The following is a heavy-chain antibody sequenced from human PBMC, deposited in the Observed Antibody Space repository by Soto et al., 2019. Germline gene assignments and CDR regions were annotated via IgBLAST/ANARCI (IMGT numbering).Heavy chain of an antibody. Sequence: EVQLVESGGGLVKPGGSLGLSCAASGFTFSSYNMNWVRQAPGKGLEWVSCISSSSSYKYYAESVKGRFTISRDNAKNLLFLQMDNLRGEDTAVYYCASDIRDGVVLVPPVNDAFDLWGQGTMVTVSS. D-gene: IGHD2-2*01. CDR3: ASDIRDGVVLVPPVNDAFDL. V-gene: IGHV3-21*01. CDR1: GFTFSSYN. CDR2: ISSSSSYK. J-gene: IGHJ3*01.